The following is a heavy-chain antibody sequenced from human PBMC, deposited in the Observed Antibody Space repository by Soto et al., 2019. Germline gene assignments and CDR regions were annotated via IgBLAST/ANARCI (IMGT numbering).Heavy chain of an antibody. Sequence: GGSISSGGYSWSWIRQPPGKGLEWIGRIYNGGIPLIHPSLESRVALSLDTSKNQFSLTLSSVTAADTAIYYCASQDYDKSVYYFDYWGRGTLVTVSS. J-gene: IGHJ4*02. CDR1: GGSISSGGYS. D-gene: IGHD3-22*01. CDR2: IYNGGIP. CDR3: ASQDYDKSVYYFDY. V-gene: IGHV4-30-2*04.